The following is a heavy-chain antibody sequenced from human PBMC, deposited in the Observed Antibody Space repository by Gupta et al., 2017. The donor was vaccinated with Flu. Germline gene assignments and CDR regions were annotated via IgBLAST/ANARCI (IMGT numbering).Heavy chain of an antibody. CDR3: ARESNSNLNYVYSGMEV. J-gene: IGHJ6*02. CDR2: VFHSGMI. V-gene: IGHV4-39*02. Sequence: YYWAWIRQSPGEGLEWIGSVFHSGMIYYTPSLRSRLTISVDVSKNQFSLKLSSVTAADTAVYYCARESNSNLNYVYSGMEVWGQGAT. D-gene: IGHD7-27*01. CDR1: YY.